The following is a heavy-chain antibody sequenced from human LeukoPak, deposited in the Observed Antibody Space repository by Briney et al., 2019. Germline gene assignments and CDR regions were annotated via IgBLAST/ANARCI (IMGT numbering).Heavy chain of an antibody. V-gene: IGHV3-30-3*01. CDR3: AGTNLGELSLRFDY. Sequence: GRSLRLSCAASGFTFSSYAMHWVRQAPGKGLEWVAVISYDGSNKYYADSVKGRFTISRDNSKNTLYLQMNSLRAEDTAVYYCAGTNLGELSLRFDYWGQGTLVTVS. J-gene: IGHJ4*02. D-gene: IGHD3-16*02. CDR2: ISYDGSNK. CDR1: GFTFSSYA.